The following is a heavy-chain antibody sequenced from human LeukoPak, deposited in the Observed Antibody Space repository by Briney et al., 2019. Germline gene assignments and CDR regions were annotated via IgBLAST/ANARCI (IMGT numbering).Heavy chain of an antibody. D-gene: IGHD3-9*01. CDR1: GGSFSDYF. CDR2: VDHRGST. J-gene: IGHJ6*03. Sequence: SETLSLTCGVSGGSFSDYFWTWIRQIPGKGLEWIGEVDHRGSTKSNPSLRSRVTISADPSNNHFSLRLSSMTAADTAVYFCARVGNDGPVTRYSGWSNRGVAKYSSYMDVWGKGSPVAVSS. CDR3: ARVGNDGPVTRYSGWSNRGVAKYSSYMDV. V-gene: IGHV4-34*01.